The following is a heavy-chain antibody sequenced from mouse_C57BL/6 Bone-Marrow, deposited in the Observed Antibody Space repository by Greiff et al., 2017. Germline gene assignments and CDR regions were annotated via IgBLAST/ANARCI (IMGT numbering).Heavy chain of an antibody. Sequence: EVKLQESGGGLVQPGGSLSLSCAASGFTFTDYYMSWVRQPPGKGLEWLGFIRNKANGYTTEYSASVKGRFTISSDNSQSILYLQMNALRAEDTATYYCARPRTGGYAIDYWGQGTAVTVSS. CDR2: IRNKANGYTT. CDR1: GFTFTDYY. J-gene: IGHJ4*01. CDR3: ARPRTGGYAIDY. V-gene: IGHV7-3*01.